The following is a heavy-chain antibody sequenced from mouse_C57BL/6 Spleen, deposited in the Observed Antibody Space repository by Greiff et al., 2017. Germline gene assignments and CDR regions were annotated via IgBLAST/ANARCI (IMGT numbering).Heavy chain of an antibody. J-gene: IGHJ4*01. V-gene: IGHV1-72*01. CDR1: GYTFTSYW. CDR2: IDPNSGGT. D-gene: IGHD1-1*01. Sequence: QVQLQQPGAELVKPGASVKLSCKASGYTFTSYWMHWVKQRPGRGLEWIGRIDPNSGGTKYNEKFKSKATLTVDKPSSTAYIQLSSLTSEDSAVYYCASRGIYYYGSSLSLGAMDYWGQGTSVTVSS. CDR3: ASRGIYYYGSSLSLGAMDY.